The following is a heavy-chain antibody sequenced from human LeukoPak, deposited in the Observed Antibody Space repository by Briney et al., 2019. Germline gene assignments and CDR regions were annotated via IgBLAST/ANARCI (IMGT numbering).Heavy chain of an antibody. CDR1: GFTFSSYS. CDR2: ISSSSSYI. V-gene: IGHV3-21*01. J-gene: IGHJ4*02. Sequence: GGSLILSCAASGFTFSSYSMNWVRQAPGKGLEWVSSISSSSSYIYYADSVKGRFTISRDNAKNSLYLQMNSLRAEDTAVYYCARLRKRYSSSWYVVDYWGQGTLVTVSS. D-gene: IGHD6-13*01. CDR3: ARLRKRYSSSWYVVDY.